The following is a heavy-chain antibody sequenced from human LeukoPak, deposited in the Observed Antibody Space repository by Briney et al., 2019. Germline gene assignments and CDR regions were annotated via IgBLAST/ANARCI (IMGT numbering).Heavy chain of an antibody. Sequence: GGSLRLSCAASGFTFSSYAMSWVRQTPGKGLEWVANIKQDGSEKYYVDSVKGRFTISRDNAKNSLYLQMNSLRAEDTAVYYCARDKGAYQWLLAVTDAFDIWGQGTMVTVSS. CDR3: ARDKGAYQWLLAVTDAFDI. J-gene: IGHJ3*02. V-gene: IGHV3-7*01. CDR2: IKQDGSEK. D-gene: IGHD3-22*01. CDR1: GFTFSSYA.